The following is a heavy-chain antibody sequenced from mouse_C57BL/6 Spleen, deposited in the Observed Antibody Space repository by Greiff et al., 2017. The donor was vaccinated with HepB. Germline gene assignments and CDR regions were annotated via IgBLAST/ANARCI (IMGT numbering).Heavy chain of an antibody. V-gene: IGHV3-6*01. CDR1: GYSITSGYY. CDR2: ISYDGSN. D-gene: IGHD2-2*01. CDR3: AYGYLYYYAMDY. Sequence: DVQLQESGPGLVKPSQSLSLTCSVTGYSITSGYYWNWIRQFPGNKLEWMGYISYDGSNNYNPSLKNRISITRDTSKNQLFLKLNSVTTEDTATYYCAYGYLYYYAMDYWGQGTSVTVAS. J-gene: IGHJ4*01.